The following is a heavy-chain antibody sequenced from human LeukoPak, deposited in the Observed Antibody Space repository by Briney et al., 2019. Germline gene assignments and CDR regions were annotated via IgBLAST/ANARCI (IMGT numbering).Heavy chain of an antibody. Sequence: PSETLSLTCAVYGGSFSGYYWSWIRQPPGKGLEWIGEINHSGSTNYNPPLKSRVTISVDTSKNQFSLKLSAVTAPDTAVYYCARVGYCSGGSCYPNWFDPWGQGTLVTVCS. CDR3: ARVGYCSGGSCYPNWFDP. V-gene: IGHV4-34*01. J-gene: IGHJ5*02. CDR2: INHSGST. D-gene: IGHD2-15*01. CDR1: GGSFSGYY.